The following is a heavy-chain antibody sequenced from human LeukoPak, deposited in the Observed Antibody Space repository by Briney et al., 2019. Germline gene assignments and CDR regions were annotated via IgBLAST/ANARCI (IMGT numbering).Heavy chain of an antibody. CDR1: GFTFSTSW. J-gene: IGHJ4*02. V-gene: IGHV3-7*01. Sequence: LPGGSLRLSCAASGFTFSTSWMSWVRQVPGKGLEWVANMKKDGSETYYVDSVKGRFTISRDNAKNTLYLQMNSLRAEDTAVYYCASHSTFVGGATESIDYWGQGTLVTVSS. CDR3: ASHSTFVGGATESIDY. CDR2: MKKDGSET. D-gene: IGHD1-26*01.